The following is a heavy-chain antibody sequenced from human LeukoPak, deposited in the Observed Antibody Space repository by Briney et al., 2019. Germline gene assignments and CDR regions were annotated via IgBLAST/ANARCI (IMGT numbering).Heavy chain of an antibody. Sequence: SQTLSLTCAISGDSVSSNSAAWNWIRQSPSRGLEWLGRTYYRSKWYNDYAVSVKSRITIKPDTSKNQFSLQLNSVTPEDTAVYYCARTGYSSTWFPWGFDPWGQGTLVTVSS. V-gene: IGHV6-1*01. CDR2: TYYRSKWYN. CDR3: ARTGYSSTWFPWGFDP. D-gene: IGHD6-13*01. J-gene: IGHJ5*02. CDR1: GDSVSSNSAA.